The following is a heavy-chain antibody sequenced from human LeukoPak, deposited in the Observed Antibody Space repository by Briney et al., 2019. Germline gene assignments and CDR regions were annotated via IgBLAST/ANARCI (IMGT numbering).Heavy chain of an antibody. CDR2: INHSGST. CDR3: ARGRRGLGLDY. Sequence: SETLSLTCAVYGGSFSGYYWSWIRQPPGKGLEWIGEINHSGSTNYNPSLKSRVTISVDTSKNQFSLKLSSVTAADTAVYYCARGRRGLGLDYWGQGTLVTASS. CDR1: GGSFSGYY. V-gene: IGHV4-34*01. J-gene: IGHJ4*02. D-gene: IGHD6-19*01.